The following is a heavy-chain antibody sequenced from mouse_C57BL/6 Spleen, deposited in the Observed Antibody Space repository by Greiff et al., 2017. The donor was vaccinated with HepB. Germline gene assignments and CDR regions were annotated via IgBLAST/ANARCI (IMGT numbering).Heavy chain of an antibody. J-gene: IGHJ2*01. CDR3: ARQGSGYFDY. V-gene: IGHV5-12*01. Sequence: EVKLVDSGGGLVQPGGSLKLSCAASGFTFSDYYMYWVRQTPEKRLEWVAYISNGGGSTYYPDTVKGRFTISRDNAKNTLYLQMSRLKSEDTAMYYCARQGSGYFDYWGQGTTLTVSS. CDR1: GFTFSDYY. D-gene: IGHD3-2*02. CDR2: ISNGGGST.